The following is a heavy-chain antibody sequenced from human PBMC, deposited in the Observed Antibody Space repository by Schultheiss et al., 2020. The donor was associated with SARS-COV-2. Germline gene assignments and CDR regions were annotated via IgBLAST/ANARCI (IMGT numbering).Heavy chain of an antibody. CDR3: ARLHGDYFDRNWFDP. J-gene: IGHJ5*02. CDR2: ISGSGGST. D-gene: IGHD4-17*01. CDR1: GFTFSSYA. V-gene: IGHV3-23*01. Sequence: GGSLRLSCAASGFTFSSYAMSWVRQAPGKGLEWVSAISGSGGSTYYADSVKGRFTISRDNSKNTLYLQMNSLRAEDTAVYYCARLHGDYFDRNWFDPWGQGILVTVSS.